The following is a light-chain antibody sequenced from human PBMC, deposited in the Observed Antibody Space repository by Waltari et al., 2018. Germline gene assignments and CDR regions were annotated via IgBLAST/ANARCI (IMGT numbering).Light chain of an antibody. CDR1: QSISDN. CDR3: QQYNHWTPIT. Sequence: EIVMTQSLATLSVSPGERDTFSCRASQSISDNLAWYQQKHTQAHRLLIYGASATATGVPARFRGSGSGTEFTLTISSLQSQDVTVYYCQQYNHWTPITFGQGTRLEIK. J-gene: IGKJ5*01. V-gene: IGKV3-15*01. CDR2: GAS.